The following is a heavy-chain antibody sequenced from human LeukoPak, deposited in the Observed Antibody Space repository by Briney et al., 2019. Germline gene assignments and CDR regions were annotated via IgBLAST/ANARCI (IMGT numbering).Heavy chain of an antibody. Sequence: GGSLRLSCAASGFTFSDYAMSWVRQAPGKGLEWVSSITGSGSRTYYTDSVKGRFTISRDNSKNTLYLQMNSLRPDETAVYYCASRPRADIGPLDFWAQGTLVTVSS. D-gene: IGHD1-14*01. V-gene: IGHV3-23*01. CDR1: GFTFSDYA. J-gene: IGHJ4*02. CDR2: ITGSGSRT. CDR3: ASRPRADIGPLDF.